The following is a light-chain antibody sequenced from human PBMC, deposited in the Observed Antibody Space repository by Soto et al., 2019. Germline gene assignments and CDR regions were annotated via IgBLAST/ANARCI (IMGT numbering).Light chain of an antibody. CDR2: RAS. CDR1: QSISNW. V-gene: IGKV1-5*03. CDR3: QQYNTDSHT. J-gene: IGKJ2*01. Sequence: DIQMTQSPSTLSASVGDRVTITCRASQSISNWLAWYQQKPGKAPKLLIYRASALERGVPSRFTGSGSGTEFTLTISSLQTDDFAIYFCQQYNTDSHTFGQGTKQEIK.